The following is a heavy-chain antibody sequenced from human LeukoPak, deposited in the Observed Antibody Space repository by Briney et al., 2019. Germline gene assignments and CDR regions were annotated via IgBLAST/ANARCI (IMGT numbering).Heavy chain of an antibody. CDR2: ISYDGSNK. V-gene: IGHV3-30*04. CDR3: ALVKEPAALYASDI. J-gene: IGHJ3*02. Sequence: GGSLRLSCAASGFTFSSYAMHWVRQAPGKGLEWVAVISYDGSNKYYADSVKGRFTISRDNSKNTLYLQMNSLRAEDTAVYYCALVKEPAALYASDIWGQGTMVTVSS. D-gene: IGHD2-2*01. CDR1: GFTFSSYA.